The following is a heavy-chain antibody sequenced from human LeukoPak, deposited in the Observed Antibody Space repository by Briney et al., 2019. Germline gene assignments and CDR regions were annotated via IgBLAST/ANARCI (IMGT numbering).Heavy chain of an antibody. D-gene: IGHD1-7*01. CDR1: GGTFSSYA. Sequence: ASVKVSCKASGGTFSSYAISWVRQAPGQGLEWMGRIIPILGIANYAQKFQGRVTITADKSTSTAYMELSSLRAEDTAVYYCARETTPDFYYYYMDVWGKGTTVTVSS. CDR3: ARETTPDFYYYYMDV. V-gene: IGHV1-69*04. J-gene: IGHJ6*03. CDR2: IIPILGIA.